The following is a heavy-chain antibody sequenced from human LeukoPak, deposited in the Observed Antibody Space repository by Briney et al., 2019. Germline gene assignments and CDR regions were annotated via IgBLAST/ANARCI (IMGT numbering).Heavy chain of an antibody. CDR2: VNRDGSET. Sequence: GGTLRLSCAASGFTFSSYAMTWVRQVPGRGPEWVANVNRDGSETYYLDSVKGRFTISKDNAKNSLYLQMNSLRAEDTALYHCARNNGMDVWGQGTTVIVSS. CDR3: ARNNGMDV. V-gene: IGHV3-7*03. CDR1: GFTFSSYA. J-gene: IGHJ6*02.